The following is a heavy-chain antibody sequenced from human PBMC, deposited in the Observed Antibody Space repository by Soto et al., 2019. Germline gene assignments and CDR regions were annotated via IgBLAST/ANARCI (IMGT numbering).Heavy chain of an antibody. Sequence: GGSLRLSCAASGFTFSDHYMSWIRQAPGKGLEWVSYITNSGSAIYYTDSVKGRFTISRDNAKNSLYLQMNSLRAEDTALYYCASSPYSGYDRSFAYWGQGTLVTVSS. CDR3: ASSPYSGYDRSFAY. J-gene: IGHJ4*02. V-gene: IGHV3-11*01. CDR2: ITNSGSAI. CDR1: GFTFSDHY. D-gene: IGHD5-12*01.